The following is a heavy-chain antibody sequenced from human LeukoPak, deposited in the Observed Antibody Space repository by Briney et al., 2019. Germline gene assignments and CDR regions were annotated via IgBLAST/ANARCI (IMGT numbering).Heavy chain of an antibody. CDR1: GFTFSSYA. Sequence: PGRSLRLSCAASGFTFSSYAMHWVRQAPGKGLEWVAVISYDGSNKYYADSVKGRFTISRDNSKNTLYLQMNSLRAEDTAVYYCARDFIHRVDCSGGSCYSGFDYWGQGTLVTVSS. D-gene: IGHD2-15*01. CDR3: ARDFIHRVDCSGGSCYSGFDY. J-gene: IGHJ4*02. CDR2: ISYDGSNK. V-gene: IGHV3-30-3*01.